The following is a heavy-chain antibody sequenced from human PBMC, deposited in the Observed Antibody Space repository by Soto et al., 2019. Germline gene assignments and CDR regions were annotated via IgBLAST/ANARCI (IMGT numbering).Heavy chain of an antibody. CDR1: GGSVYDFY. V-gene: IGHV4-59*02. D-gene: IGHD3-10*02. J-gene: IGHJ4*02. Sequence: QVHLQESGPGRVKPSETLSLTCSVSGGSVYDFYWNWLRQTPGKGLEWIGNIDNNGRTNYNPSLKNRVTISIDTSKNQFSLHLSSVTTADTAMYFCARGHGIYVRFDSWGQGTLVSVSS. CDR3: ARGHGIYVRFDS. CDR2: IDNNGRT.